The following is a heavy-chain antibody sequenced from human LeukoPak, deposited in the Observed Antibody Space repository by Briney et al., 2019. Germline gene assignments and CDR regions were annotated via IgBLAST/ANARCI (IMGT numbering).Heavy chain of an antibody. D-gene: IGHD2-15*01. CDR3: ARTSEGYCSGGSCWDFYYYMDV. J-gene: IGHJ6*03. Sequence: PSETLSLTCTVSGGSISSYYWSWIRQPPGKGLEWIGYIYYSGSTNYNPSLKSRVTISVDTSKKQFSLKLSSVTAADTAVYYCARTSEGYCSGGSCWDFYYYMDVWGKGTTVTVSS. V-gene: IGHV4-59*01. CDR1: GGSISSYY. CDR2: IYYSGST.